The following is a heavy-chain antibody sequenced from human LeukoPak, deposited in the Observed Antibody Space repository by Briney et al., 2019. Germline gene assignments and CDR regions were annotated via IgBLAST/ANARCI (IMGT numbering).Heavy chain of an antibody. CDR3: ARESSGYFH. CDR1: GFTFSSYS. Sequence: PGGSLRLSCAASGFTFSSYSMNWVRQAPGKGLEWVSYISNSSSTIYYADSVKGRFTISRDNAKNSLYLQMNSLRAEDTAVYYCARESSGYFHWGQGTLVTVSS. CDR2: ISNSSSTI. V-gene: IGHV3-48*04. J-gene: IGHJ4*02. D-gene: IGHD3-22*01.